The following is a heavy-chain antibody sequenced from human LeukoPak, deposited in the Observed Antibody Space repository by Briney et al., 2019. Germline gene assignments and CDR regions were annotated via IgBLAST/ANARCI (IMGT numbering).Heavy chain of an antibody. Sequence: GSLRHSCAASGFTFSSYGMHWVRQAPGKGLEWVAFIRYDGSNKYYADSVKGRFTISRDNSKNTLYLQMNSLRAEDTAVYYCAKDYCSSTGCYLWFDPWGQGTLVTVSS. CDR1: GFTFSSYG. D-gene: IGHD2-2*01. CDR3: AKDYCSSTGCYLWFDP. V-gene: IGHV3-30*02. J-gene: IGHJ5*02. CDR2: IRYDGSNK.